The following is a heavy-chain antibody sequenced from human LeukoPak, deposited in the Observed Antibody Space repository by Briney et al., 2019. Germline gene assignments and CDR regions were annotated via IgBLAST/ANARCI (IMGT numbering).Heavy chain of an antibody. CDR1: GGTVTTYT. CDR3: ARDPLRGYYYGMDV. Sequence: GASVKVSCKASGGTVTTYTLTWVRQAPGQGLEWMGGIIPIFGTPNYAQKFQGRVTITADESTSTAYMELSSLRSEDTAVYYCARDPLRGYYYGMDVWGQGTTVTVSS. J-gene: IGHJ6*02. V-gene: IGHV1-69*13. CDR2: IIPIFGTP.